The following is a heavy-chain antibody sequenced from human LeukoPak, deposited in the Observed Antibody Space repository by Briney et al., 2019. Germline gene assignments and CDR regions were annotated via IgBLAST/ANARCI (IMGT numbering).Heavy chain of an antibody. CDR3: VREVTMVRGVITFYHYNGMDV. Sequence: GASVKVSCKASGYTFTSYDINWVRQATGQGLEWMGWISAYNGYTNYAQNFQGRVTMTTDASTSTAYMELRSLRSDDTAVYYCVREVTMVRGVITFYHYNGMDVWGQGTMVTVSS. CDR2: ISAYNGYT. J-gene: IGHJ6*02. D-gene: IGHD3-10*01. V-gene: IGHV1-18*01. CDR1: GYTFTSYD.